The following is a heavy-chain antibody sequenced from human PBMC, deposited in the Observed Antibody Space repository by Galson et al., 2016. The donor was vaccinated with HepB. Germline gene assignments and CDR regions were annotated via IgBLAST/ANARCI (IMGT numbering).Heavy chain of an antibody. Sequence: SETLSLTCTVSGDSVSSFYWSWIRQPPGKGLEWIGYMYYSGITDYNPSLKSRVTISADSSKNQFSLKLSSVTAADTAVYYCARVAGWSPYDAFDIWGQGTVVTVSS. V-gene: IGHV4-59*02. J-gene: IGHJ3*02. CDR2: MYYSGIT. CDR1: GDSVSSFY. D-gene: IGHD6-19*01. CDR3: ARVAGWSPYDAFDI.